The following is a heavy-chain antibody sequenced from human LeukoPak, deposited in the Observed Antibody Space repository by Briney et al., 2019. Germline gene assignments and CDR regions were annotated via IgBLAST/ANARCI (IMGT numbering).Heavy chain of an antibody. D-gene: IGHD1-26*01. J-gene: IGHJ3*02. CDR1: GFTFSSYS. V-gene: IGHV3-21*01. Sequence: PGGSLRLSCAASGFTFSSYSMNWVRQAPGKGLEWVSSISSSSSYIYYADSVKGRFTISRDNAKNSLYLQMNSLRAEDTAVYYCVRDERGGSYNDAFDIWGQGTMVTVSS. CDR2: ISSSSSYI. CDR3: VRDERGGSYNDAFDI.